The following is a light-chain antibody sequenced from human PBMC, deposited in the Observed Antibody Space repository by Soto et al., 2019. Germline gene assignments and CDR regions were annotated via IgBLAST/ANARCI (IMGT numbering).Light chain of an antibody. J-gene: IGKJ4*01. CDR2: DAS. CDR1: QSISSW. CDR3: QQYNSSPLT. Sequence: DIQMTQSPSTLSASVGDRVTITCRASQSISSWLAWYQQKPGKAPKLLIYDASTLETGVPSRFSGSGSGTDFTLTISSLQPDDFATYYCQQYNSSPLTFGGGTKVEIK. V-gene: IGKV1-5*01.